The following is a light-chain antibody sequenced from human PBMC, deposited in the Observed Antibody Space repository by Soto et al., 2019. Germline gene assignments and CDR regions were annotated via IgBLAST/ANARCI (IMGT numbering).Light chain of an antibody. J-gene: IGLJ2*01. Sequence: QSVLTQPPSVSGAPGQRVTISCTGSSSNIGAGYDVHWYQQLPGTAPKLLIYGNSNRPSGVPDRFSGSKSGTSASLAITGVPAGEEAGYYCQSYDSSLSGSVVFGGGTKVTVL. CDR1: SSNIGAGYD. CDR3: QSYDSSLSGSVV. CDR2: GNS. V-gene: IGLV1-40*01.